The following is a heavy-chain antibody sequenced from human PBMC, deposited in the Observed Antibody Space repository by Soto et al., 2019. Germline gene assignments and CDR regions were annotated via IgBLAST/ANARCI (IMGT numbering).Heavy chain of an antibody. J-gene: IGHJ4*02. Sequence: SETLSLTCTVSGGSISSGNYYWSWIRQPPGKGLEWIGFISYSGSTYYNASLKSRVTISVGTSKNQFSLNLNSVTAADTAVYYCAKRGTWATGLYYFDYGGRGPLVPVPS. CDR3: AKRGTWATGLYYFDY. V-gene: IGHV4-30-4*01. D-gene: IGHD1-7*01. CDR2: ISYSGST. CDR1: GGSISSGNYY.